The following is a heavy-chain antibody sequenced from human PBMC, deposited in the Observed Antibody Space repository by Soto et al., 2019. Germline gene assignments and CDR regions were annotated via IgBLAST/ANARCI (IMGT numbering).Heavy chain of an antibody. J-gene: IGHJ4*02. CDR1: GFTFSSYA. Sequence: DVQLLESGGDLVQPGESLRLSCVASGFTFSSYAMNWVRQAPGMGLEWVSTISGSGGSIYYAVFVKGRFAISRDNSKNTLVLQMRSLRVEDTAIYYWVKGISYGYDALDYWGQGTGVTFSS. CDR2: ISGSGGSI. V-gene: IGHV3-23*01. CDR3: VKGISYGYDALDY. D-gene: IGHD5-18*01.